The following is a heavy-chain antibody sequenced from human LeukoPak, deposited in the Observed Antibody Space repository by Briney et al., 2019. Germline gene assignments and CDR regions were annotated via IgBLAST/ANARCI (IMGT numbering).Heavy chain of an antibody. J-gene: IGHJ4*02. V-gene: IGHV4-39*07. CDR2: IEFAGAT. D-gene: IGHD6-19*01. CDR1: AGSITNSDYY. CDR3: AREEQWLVSDY. Sequence: PSETLSLTCTVSAGSITNSDYYWAWIRQPPGKELEWIGSIEFAGATHYNPSVESRVTISVDTSKNQFSLKLSSVTAADTAVYYCAREEQWLVSDYWGQGTLVTVSS.